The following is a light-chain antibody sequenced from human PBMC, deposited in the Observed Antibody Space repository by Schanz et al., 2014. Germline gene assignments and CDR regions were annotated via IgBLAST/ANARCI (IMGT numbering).Light chain of an antibody. V-gene: IGLV2-8*01. CDR1: SSDVGGYNY. CDR3: GSYAGNINWV. Sequence: QSALTQPPSASGSPGQSVTISCTGTSSDVGGYNYVSWYQQYPGKAPKLMIYEVNKRPSGVPDRFSGSKSGNTASLTVSGLQVEDEADYYCGSYAGNINWVFGGGTKVTVL. J-gene: IGLJ3*02. CDR2: EVN.